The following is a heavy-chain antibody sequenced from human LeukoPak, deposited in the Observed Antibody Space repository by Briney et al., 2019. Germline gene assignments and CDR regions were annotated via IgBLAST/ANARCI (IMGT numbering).Heavy chain of an antibody. CDR1: GGSITNADYC. J-gene: IGHJ4*02. Sequence: SSETLSLTCTVSGGSITNADYCWAWIRQPPGKGLEWIGTIYNNANTYYNPPLESRVTMSLDASKNQFSLKLSSVTAADTAVYYCARHRTKSELTDYWGQGTLVTVSS. CDR3: ARHRTKSELTDY. CDR2: IYNNANT. D-gene: IGHD2-8*01. V-gene: IGHV4-39*01.